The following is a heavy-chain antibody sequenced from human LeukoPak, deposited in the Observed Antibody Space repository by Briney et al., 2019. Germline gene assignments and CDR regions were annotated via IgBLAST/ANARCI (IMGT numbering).Heavy chain of an antibody. V-gene: IGHV1-2*02. D-gene: IGHD6-6*01. CDR1: GYTFTDYY. CDR3: ARAARAAREYYYYYMDV. CDR2: INPNSGGT. J-gene: IGHJ6*03. Sequence: ASVKVSCKASGYTFTDYYMHWVRQAPGQGLEWMGWINPNSGGTNYAQKFQGRVTITADESTSTAYMELSSLRSEDTAVYYCARAARAAREYYYYYMDVWGKGTTVTISS.